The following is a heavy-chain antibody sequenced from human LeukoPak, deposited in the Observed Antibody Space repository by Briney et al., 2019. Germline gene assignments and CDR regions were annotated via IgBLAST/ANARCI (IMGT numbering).Heavy chain of an antibody. J-gene: IGHJ4*02. D-gene: IGHD3-22*01. CDR2: ISAYNGNT. CDR1: GYTFTSYA. V-gene: IGHV1-18*01. Sequence: ASVKVSCKASGYTFTSYAMNWVRQAPGQGLEWMGWISAYNGNTNYAQKLQGRVTMTTDTSTSTAYMELRSLRSDDTAVYYCAREDYYDSSGYYNYWGQGTLVTVSS. CDR3: AREDYYDSSGYYNY.